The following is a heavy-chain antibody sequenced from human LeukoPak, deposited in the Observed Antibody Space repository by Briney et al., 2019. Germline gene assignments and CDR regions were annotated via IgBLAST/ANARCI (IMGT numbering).Heavy chain of an antibody. D-gene: IGHD2-21*02. CDR3: ARDSEYCGGDCYRGFPDAFDI. Sequence: GGSLRLSCAASGFTFSSYEMNWVRQAPGKGLEGVSYISSSGSTIYYADSVKGRFTISRDNAKNSLYLQMNSLRAEDTAVYYCARDSEYCGGDCYRGFPDAFDIWGQGTMVTVPS. CDR2: ISSSGSTI. J-gene: IGHJ3*02. CDR1: GFTFSSYE. V-gene: IGHV3-48*03.